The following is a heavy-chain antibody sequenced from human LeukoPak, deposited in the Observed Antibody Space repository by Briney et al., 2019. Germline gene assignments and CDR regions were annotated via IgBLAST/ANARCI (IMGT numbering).Heavy chain of an antibody. CDR2: INHSGST. CDR1: GGSFSGYY. J-gene: IGHJ3*02. V-gene: IGHV4-34*01. Sequence: PSETLSLTCAVSGGSFSGYYWSWIRQPPGKGLEWIGEINHSGSTNYNPSLTSRVAISVDTSKNQFSRKLSSVTAADTAVYYCAREGNGGKVVAFDIWGQGTMVTVSS. D-gene: IGHD4-23*01. CDR3: AREGNGGKVVAFDI.